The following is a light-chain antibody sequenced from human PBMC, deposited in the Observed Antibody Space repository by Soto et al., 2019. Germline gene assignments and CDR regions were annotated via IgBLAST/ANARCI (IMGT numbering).Light chain of an antibody. CDR2: LGS. CDR1: QSLLNSNGHNC. Sequence: DIVMTQSPVSLPVTPGEPASISCRSSQSLLNSNGHNCLDWYLQKPGQSPQLLIHLGSVRASGVPDRFSGSGSGTDFTLEISRVEAEDVGVYYCMQALQGPPTFGGGTKVVIK. J-gene: IGKJ4*01. CDR3: MQALQGPPT. V-gene: IGKV2-28*01.